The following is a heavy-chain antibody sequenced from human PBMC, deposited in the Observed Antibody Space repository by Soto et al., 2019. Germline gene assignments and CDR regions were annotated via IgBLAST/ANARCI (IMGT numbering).Heavy chain of an antibody. D-gene: IGHD6-13*01. CDR3: ARGQMSPGGYSTIPNYYYGMDV. Sequence: SVKVSCKASGGTFSSYAISWVRQAPGQGLEWMGGIIPIFGTANYAQKFQGRVTITADESTSTAYMELSSLRSEDTAVYYCARGQMSPGGYSTIPNYYYGMDVWGQGTTVTVSS. V-gene: IGHV1-69*13. J-gene: IGHJ6*02. CDR2: IIPIFGTA. CDR1: GGTFSSYA.